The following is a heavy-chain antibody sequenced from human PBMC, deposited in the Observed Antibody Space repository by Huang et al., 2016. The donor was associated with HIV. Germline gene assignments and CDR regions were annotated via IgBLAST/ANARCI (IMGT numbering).Heavy chain of an antibody. D-gene: IGHD3-10*01. CDR2: IYYSGSP. Sequence: QLQLQESGPGLVKPSETLSLTCTVSGGSIRSDNYYWGWIRKPPGKGLEWIGSIYYSGSPYHNPSLKSRVTITVDTAKTQFSLKMRAVTAADTAVYYCARLPGSITMIRGVITDPYWGQGTLVTVSS. CDR3: ARLPGSITMIRGVITDPY. V-gene: IGHV4-39*01. CDR1: GGSIRSDNYY. J-gene: IGHJ4*02.